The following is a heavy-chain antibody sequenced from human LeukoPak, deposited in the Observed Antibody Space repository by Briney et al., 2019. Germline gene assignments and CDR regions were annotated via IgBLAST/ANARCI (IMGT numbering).Heavy chain of an antibody. J-gene: IGHJ6*03. CDR3: ATWTYSHFYMGI. CDR1: GGSIIGNNW. V-gene: IGHV4-4*02. D-gene: IGHD5-12*01. CDR2: IFHGGST. Sequence: SETLSLTCTVSGGSIIGNNWWSWVRQTPGQGLEWIGEIFHGGSTNYAASLRSRVTISLDKSNNQFSLKLSSVTAADTAIYYCATWTYSHFYMGIWGKGTTVTVSS.